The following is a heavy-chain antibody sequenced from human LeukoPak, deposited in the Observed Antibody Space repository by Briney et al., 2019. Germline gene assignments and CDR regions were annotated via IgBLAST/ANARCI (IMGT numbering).Heavy chain of an antibody. CDR3: ARNQGSGSYRRNYFDY. J-gene: IGHJ4*02. Sequence: PGGSLRLSCAASGFTFSSYAMHWVRQAPGKGLEWVAVISYDGSNKYYADSVKGRFTISRDNSKNTLYLQMNSLRAEDTAVYYCARNQGSGSYRRNYFDYWGQETLVTVSS. V-gene: IGHV3-30*04. CDR2: ISYDGSNK. D-gene: IGHD1-26*01. CDR1: GFTFSSYA.